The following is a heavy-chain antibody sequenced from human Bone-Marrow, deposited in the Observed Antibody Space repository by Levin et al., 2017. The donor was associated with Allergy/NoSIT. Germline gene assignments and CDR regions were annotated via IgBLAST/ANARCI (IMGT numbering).Heavy chain of an antibody. V-gene: IGHV3-21*01. Sequence: SCTASGFDFSRYDMTWVRQAPGKGLEWVASIDGTSNYIFYAASVNGRFAISRDNAQSSLYLQMDNLGAEDTAVYFCARLVDFWGQGTLVTVSS. CDR1: GFDFSRYD. CDR3: ARLVDF. CDR2: IDGTSNYI. J-gene: IGHJ4*02.